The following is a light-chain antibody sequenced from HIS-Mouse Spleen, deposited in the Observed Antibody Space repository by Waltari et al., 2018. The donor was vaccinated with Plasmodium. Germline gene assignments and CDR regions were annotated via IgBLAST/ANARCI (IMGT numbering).Light chain of an antibody. CDR1: SDINVRSYN. J-gene: IGLJ3*02. Sequence: QPVLTQPSSSSASPGESARLTCTLPSDINVRSYNLHWTLQQPGSPPSYLLYYYSDSDKGQGSGVPSRCSGSKDASANTGILLSSGLQSEDEADYYCMIWPSNASGVFGGGTKLTVL. CDR2: YYSDSDK. CDR3: MIWPSNASGV. V-gene: IGLV5-37*01.